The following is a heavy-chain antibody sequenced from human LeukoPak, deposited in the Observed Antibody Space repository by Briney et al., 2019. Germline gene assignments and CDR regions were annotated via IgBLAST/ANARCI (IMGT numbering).Heavy chain of an antibody. CDR3: ATDHSMANTAWWFDP. CDR2: INPSGTGT. J-gene: IGHJ5*02. CDR1: GYTITNNY. V-gene: IGHV1-46*01. Sequence: ASVKVSCKASGYTITNNYMHWVRQAPGQGLEWMVVINPSGTGTSYAQKFQGRITMSRDTSTSTVYMELSSPRSEDTAFYYCATDHSMANTAWWFDPWGQGTLVTVSS. D-gene: IGHD5-24*01.